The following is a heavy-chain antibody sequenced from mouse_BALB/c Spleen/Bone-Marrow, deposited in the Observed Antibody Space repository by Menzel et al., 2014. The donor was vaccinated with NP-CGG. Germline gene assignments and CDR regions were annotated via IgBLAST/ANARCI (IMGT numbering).Heavy chain of an antibody. CDR1: GYPFSSYW. J-gene: IGHJ2*01. Sequence: QVQLQQSRAELVRPGSSVKISCKASGYPFSSYWMSWVKQRPGQGPEWIGQIYPGDGETNYNGKFKGNATLTADKSSSTAYMQLISLTSEDPAVYFCARKYGDYWGQGTTLTVSS. CDR3: ARKYGDY. CDR2: IYPGDGET. V-gene: IGHV1-80*01. D-gene: IGHD2-10*02.